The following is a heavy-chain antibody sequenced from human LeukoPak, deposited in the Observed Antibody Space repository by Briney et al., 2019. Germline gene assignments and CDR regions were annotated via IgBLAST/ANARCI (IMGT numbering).Heavy chain of an antibody. CDR1: GYTFSSYG. J-gene: IGHJ4*02. D-gene: IGHD3-3*01. Sequence: ASVKVSCKASGYTFSSYGITWVRQAPGQGLEWMGWISAHNGNTNYAQNLQGRVTMTTDTSTSTAYMELRSLRSDDTAVYYCARGHSAIFRVVTSDYWGQGTLVTVSS. V-gene: IGHV1-18*01. CDR2: ISAHNGNT. CDR3: ARGHSAIFRVVTSDY.